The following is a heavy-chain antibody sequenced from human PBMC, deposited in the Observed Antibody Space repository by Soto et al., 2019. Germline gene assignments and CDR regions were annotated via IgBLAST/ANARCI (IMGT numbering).Heavy chain of an antibody. V-gene: IGHV1-2*02. CDR3: ARDTGTTYSYGMDV. Sequence: GASVKVSCKASGYTFTGYYMHWVRQAPGQGLEWMGWINPNSGGTNYAQKFQGRVTMTRDTSISTAYMELSRLRSDDTAVYYCARDTGTTYSYGMDVWGQGTTVTVSS. CDR1: GYTFTGYY. D-gene: IGHD1-1*01. CDR2: INPNSGGT. J-gene: IGHJ6*02.